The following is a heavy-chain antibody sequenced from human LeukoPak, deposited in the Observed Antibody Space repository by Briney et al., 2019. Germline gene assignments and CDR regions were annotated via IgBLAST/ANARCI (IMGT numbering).Heavy chain of an antibody. CDR3: ARGMVVGAFTFDI. CDR2: IIPIFGTA. Sequence: ASVKVSCKASGGTFSSYAISWVRQAPGQGLEWMGGIIPIFGTANYAQKFQGRVTITTDESTSTAYMELSSLRSEDTAVYYCARGMVVGAFTFDIWGQGTMVTVSS. V-gene: IGHV1-69*05. J-gene: IGHJ3*02. D-gene: IGHD1-26*01. CDR1: GGTFSSYA.